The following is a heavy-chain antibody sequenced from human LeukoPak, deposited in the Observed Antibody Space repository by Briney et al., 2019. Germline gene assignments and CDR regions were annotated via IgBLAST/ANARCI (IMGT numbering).Heavy chain of an antibody. CDR3: ARDGDGLIFPTDS. CDR1: GFTLRNFW. CDR2: IKEDASKQ. V-gene: IGHV3-7*01. Sequence: GSLRLSCAASGFTLRNFWMSWVRQAPGKGPEGVADIKEDASKQYYLDSVKGRFTISRDNAKNSLYLQMNSLRAEDTAVYYCARDGDGLIFPTDSRGQGTLVTVSS. J-gene: IGHJ4*02. D-gene: IGHD2-21*01.